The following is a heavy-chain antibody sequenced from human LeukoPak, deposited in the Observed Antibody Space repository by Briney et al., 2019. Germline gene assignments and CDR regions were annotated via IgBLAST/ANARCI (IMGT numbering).Heavy chain of an antibody. V-gene: IGHV3-30*18. D-gene: IGHD6-13*01. CDR2: ISYDGSSI. Sequence: GGSLRLSCAASGFSFSSYAMHWVRQAPGKGLEWVAVISYDGSSIFYGDSVKGRFTISRDNSKNTLYVQMNSLRAEDTAVYYCAKGMGSSWYAFDSWGQGTLVTVSS. CDR3: AKGMGSSWYAFDS. J-gene: IGHJ4*02. CDR1: GFSFSSYA.